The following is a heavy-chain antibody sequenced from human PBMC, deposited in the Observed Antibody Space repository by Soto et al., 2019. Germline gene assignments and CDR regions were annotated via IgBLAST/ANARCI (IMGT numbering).Heavy chain of an antibody. J-gene: IGHJ4*02. D-gene: IGHD1-26*01. CDR2: IYYSGTT. V-gene: IGHV4-28*01. CDR3: ARREIQGPIDY. CDR1: GDSISSSNW. Sequence: ASETLSLTCAFSGDSISSSNWWGWIRQPPGKGLEWIGYIYYSGTTYYNPSLKSRVTMSVDTSKNQFSLKLTSVTAVDTAVYYCARREIQGPIDYWGQGTLVTVSS.